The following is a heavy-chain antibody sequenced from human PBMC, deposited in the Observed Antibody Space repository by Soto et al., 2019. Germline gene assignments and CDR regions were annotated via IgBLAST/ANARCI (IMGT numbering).Heavy chain of an antibody. CDR2: INPSRGST. J-gene: IGHJ3*01. D-gene: IGHD6-13*01. V-gene: IGHV1-46*03. CDR3: TRSVITTAGTDAFDL. Sequence: QVQMVQSGAELKRPGASVRVSCKASAYTFTSYYVHWVRQAPGQGPEWMGMINPSRGSTDYAQKFQGRVTMTRDTSTTTVYMELSSLRSEDTAICFCTRSVITTAGTDAFDLWGQGTLVTVSS. CDR1: AYTFTSYY.